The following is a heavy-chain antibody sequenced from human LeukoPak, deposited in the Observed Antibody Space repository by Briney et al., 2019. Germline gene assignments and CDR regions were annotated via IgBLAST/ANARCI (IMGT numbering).Heavy chain of an antibody. J-gene: IGHJ5*02. CDR2: IHHSGNT. Sequence: SGTLSLTCGVSGDSVSNKNWWNWVRQPPGKGLEWIGEIHHSGNTNYNPSLKSRVTISVDTSKNQFSLKLSSVTAADTAVYYCARGGWGGWFDPWGQGTLVTVSS. CDR1: GDSVSNKNW. V-gene: IGHV4-4*02. D-gene: IGHD6-19*01. CDR3: ARGGWGGWFDP.